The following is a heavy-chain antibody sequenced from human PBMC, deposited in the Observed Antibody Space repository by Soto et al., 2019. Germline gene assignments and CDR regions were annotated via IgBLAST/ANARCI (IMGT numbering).Heavy chain of an antibody. J-gene: IGHJ5*02. Sequence: GGSLRLSCAASGFPFSSYAMSWVRQAPGKGLEWVSAISGSGGSTYYADSVKGRFTISRDNSKNTLYLQMNSLRAEDTAVYYCAKDHSDFWSGYTSYNWFDPWGQGTLVTVSS. V-gene: IGHV3-23*01. CDR2: ISGSGGST. D-gene: IGHD3-3*01. CDR1: GFPFSSYA. CDR3: AKDHSDFWSGYTSYNWFDP.